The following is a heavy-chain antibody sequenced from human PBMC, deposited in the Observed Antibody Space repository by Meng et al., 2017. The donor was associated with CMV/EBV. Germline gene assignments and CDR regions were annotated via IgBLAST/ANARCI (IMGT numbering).Heavy chain of an antibody. Sequence: ASGFTFSDYYMSWIRPAPGKGLEWVSYISSSCSTIYYADSVKGRFTISRDNAKNSLYLQMNSLRAEDTAVYYCARGGRGSSSWPLDYWGQGTLVTVSS. CDR1: GFTFSDYY. J-gene: IGHJ4*02. CDR3: ARGGRGSSSWPLDY. CDR2: ISSSCSTI. V-gene: IGHV3-11*01. D-gene: IGHD6-13*01.